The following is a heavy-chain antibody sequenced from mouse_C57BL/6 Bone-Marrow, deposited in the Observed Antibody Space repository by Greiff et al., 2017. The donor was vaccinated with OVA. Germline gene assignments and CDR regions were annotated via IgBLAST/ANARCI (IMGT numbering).Heavy chain of an antibody. Sequence: EVQLQESGPGLVKPSQTVFLTCTVTGISITTGNYRWSWIRQFPGNKLEWIGYIYYSGTITYNPSLTSRTPITRDTPKNQFFLEMNSLTAEDTATYYCAREGGSSYWYFDVWGTGTTVTVSS. V-gene: IGHV3-5*01. CDR3: AREGGSSYWYFDV. J-gene: IGHJ1*03. D-gene: IGHD1-1*01. CDR1: GISITTGNYR. CDR2: IYYSGTI.